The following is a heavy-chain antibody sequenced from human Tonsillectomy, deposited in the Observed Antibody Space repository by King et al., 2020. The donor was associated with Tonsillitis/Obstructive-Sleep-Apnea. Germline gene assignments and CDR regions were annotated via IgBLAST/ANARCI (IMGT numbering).Heavy chain of an antibody. CDR2: ISISGTTI. CDR1: RFNFSDYY. D-gene: IGHD3-10*01. J-gene: IGHJ5*02. CDR3: ARDWSYYYGSWSSGWFDP. Sequence: VQLVESGGGLVKPGGSLRLSCAASRFNFSDYYMSWIRQAPGKGREWVSYISISGTTIYYADSVKGRFTISRDNAKNSLYLQMNSLRAEDTAVYYCARDWSYYYGSWSSGWFDPWGQGTLVTVSS. V-gene: IGHV3-11*01.